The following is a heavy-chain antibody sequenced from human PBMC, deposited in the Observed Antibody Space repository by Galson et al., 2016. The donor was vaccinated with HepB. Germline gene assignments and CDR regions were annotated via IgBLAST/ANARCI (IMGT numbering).Heavy chain of an antibody. CDR3: ARDQAGEILRRPLGY. CDR1: GGSISSTNW. J-gene: IGHJ4*02. D-gene: IGHD4-17*01. V-gene: IGHV4-4*02. CDR2: IYHSGTT. Sequence: LTCVVSGGSISSTNWWNWVRQPPGKGLEWIGEIYHSGTTNYNPSLQSRVTLSVDKPNKQCSLKLTSVTAADTAVYYCARDQAGEILRRPLGYWGQGTLVTVSS.